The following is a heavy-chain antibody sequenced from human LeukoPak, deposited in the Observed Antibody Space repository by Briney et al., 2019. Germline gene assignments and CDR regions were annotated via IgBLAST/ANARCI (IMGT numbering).Heavy chain of an antibody. CDR1: GGSISSYY. J-gene: IGHJ3*02. Sequence: SETLSLTCTVSGGSISSYYWSWIRQPPGKGLEWIGYIYYSGSTNYNPSLKSRVTISVDTSENQFSLKLSSVTAADTAVYYCARVRELPDDAFDIWGQGTMVTVSS. V-gene: IGHV4-59*01. D-gene: IGHD1-26*01. CDR2: IYYSGST. CDR3: ARVRELPDDAFDI.